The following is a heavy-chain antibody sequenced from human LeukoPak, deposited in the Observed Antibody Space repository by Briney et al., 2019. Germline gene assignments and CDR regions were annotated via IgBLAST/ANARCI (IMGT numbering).Heavy chain of an antibody. V-gene: IGHV1-2*02. D-gene: IGHD6-6*01. CDR3: ARESVPAVAARRGLNY. CDR1: GYTFTHYY. CDR2: IDPNSGGT. Sequence: GASVKVSCKASGYTFTHYYMHWVRQAPGQGLEWMRWIDPNSGGTNYAQKFQGRVTMTRDTSISTVYMEMSRLRSDDTAVYYCARESVPAVAARRGLNYWGQGTLVAVSS. J-gene: IGHJ4*02.